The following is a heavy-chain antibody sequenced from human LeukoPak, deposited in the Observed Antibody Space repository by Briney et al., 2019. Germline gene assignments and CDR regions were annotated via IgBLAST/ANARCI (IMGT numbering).Heavy chain of an antibody. CDR2: INHSGST. V-gene: IGHV4-34*01. D-gene: IGHD3-22*01. CDR3: ASPFYDSSGYGVSWYFDL. CDR1: GGSFSGYY. Sequence: SETLSLTCAVYGGSFSGYYWSWIRQPPGKGLEWIGEINHSGSTNYNPSLESRVTISVDTSKNQFSLKLSSVTAADTAVYYCASPFYDSSGYGVSWYFDLWGRGTLVTVSS. J-gene: IGHJ2*01.